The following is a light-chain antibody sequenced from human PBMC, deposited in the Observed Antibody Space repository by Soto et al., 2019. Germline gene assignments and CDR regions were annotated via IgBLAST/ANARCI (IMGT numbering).Light chain of an antibody. J-gene: IGKJ1*01. CDR1: QGISNY. V-gene: IGKV1-27*01. CDR2: AAS. Sequence: DIQMTQSPSSLSASVGDRVTITCRASQGISNYLAWYQQKPGKVPKLLIYAASTLQSGVPSRFSGSGSGTYFSLTISSLQPEDDATYYCQKYNSAPRTFGQGTKLDIK. CDR3: QKYNSAPRT.